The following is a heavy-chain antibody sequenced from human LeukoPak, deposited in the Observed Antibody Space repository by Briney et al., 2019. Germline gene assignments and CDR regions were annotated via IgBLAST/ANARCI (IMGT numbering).Heavy chain of an antibody. V-gene: IGHV3-48*01. CDR3: AKDRYGGNSVIFSEYFQH. CDR1: GFTFSSYS. D-gene: IGHD4-23*01. J-gene: IGHJ1*01. CDR2: ISSSSSTI. Sequence: GGSLRLSCAASGFTFSSYSTNWVRQAPGKGLEWVSYISSSSSTIYYADSVKGRFTISRDNAKNSLYLQMNSLRAEDTAVYYCAKDRYGGNSVIFSEYFQHWGQGTLVTVSS.